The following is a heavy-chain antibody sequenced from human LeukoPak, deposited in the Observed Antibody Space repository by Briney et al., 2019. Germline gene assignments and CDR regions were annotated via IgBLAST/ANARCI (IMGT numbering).Heavy chain of an antibody. Sequence: SETLFLTCAVYGGSFSGYSWSWIRQPPGKGLEWIGEINHSGSTNYNPSLKSRVTISVDTSKNQFSLKLRSVTAADTAAYYCARSTPGGTTVTLYYMDVWGKGTTVTVSS. CDR3: ARSTPGGTTVTLYYMDV. J-gene: IGHJ6*03. D-gene: IGHD4-17*01. CDR2: INHSGST. CDR1: GGSFSGYS. V-gene: IGHV4-34*01.